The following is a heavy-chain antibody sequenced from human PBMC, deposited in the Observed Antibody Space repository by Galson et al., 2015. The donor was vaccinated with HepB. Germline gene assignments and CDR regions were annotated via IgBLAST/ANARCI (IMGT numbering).Heavy chain of an antibody. CDR2: INHSGGT. CDR1: GGSFNDYY. Sequence: LSLTCAVYGGSFNDYYWTWIRRPPGQGLEWIGEINHSGGTNYNPSLKSRVTISVDTSKNQFSLKLSSVTAADTAVYYCARLRWLHRRFDYWGQGTLVTVSS. J-gene: IGHJ4*02. D-gene: IGHD5-24*01. CDR3: ARLRWLHRRFDY. V-gene: IGHV4-34*01.